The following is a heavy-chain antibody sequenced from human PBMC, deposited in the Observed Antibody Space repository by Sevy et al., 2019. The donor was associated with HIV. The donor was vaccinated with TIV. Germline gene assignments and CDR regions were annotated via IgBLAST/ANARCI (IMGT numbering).Heavy chain of an antibody. CDR2: INAGNGNT. V-gene: IGHV1-3*01. Sequence: ASVKVSCKASGYTFISYVMHWVRQAPGQRLEWMGWINAGNGNTKYSQKFQGRVTITRDTSASTAYMELSSLRFEDTVVYYCARVGWFGDYYMDVWGKETTITVFS. D-gene: IGHD3-10*01. CDR1: GYTFISYV. J-gene: IGHJ6*03. CDR3: ARVGWFGDYYMDV.